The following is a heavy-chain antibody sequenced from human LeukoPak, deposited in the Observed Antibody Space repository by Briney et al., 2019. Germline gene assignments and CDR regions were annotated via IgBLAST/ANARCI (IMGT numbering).Heavy chain of an antibody. D-gene: IGHD4-17*01. J-gene: IGHJ4*02. V-gene: IGHV4-34*01. CDR2: INHSGST. CDR3: ACRATTVTTWGSALVDY. CDR1: GGSFSGYY. Sequence: SETLSLTCAVYGGSFSGYYWSWIRQPPGKGLEWIGEINHSGSTNYNPSLKSRVTISVDTSKNQFSLKLSSVTAADTAVYYCACRATTVTTWGSALVDYWGQGTLVTVSS.